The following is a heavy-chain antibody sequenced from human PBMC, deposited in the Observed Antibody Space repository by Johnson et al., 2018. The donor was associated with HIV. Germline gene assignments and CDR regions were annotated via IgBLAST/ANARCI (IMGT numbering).Heavy chain of an antibody. CDR2: ISSSGSTI. CDR3: ARASSIAARGSDAFDI. D-gene: IGHD6-6*01. CDR1: GFTFSDYY. J-gene: IGHJ3*02. V-gene: IGHV3-11*04. Sequence: QEQLEESGGGLVKPGGSLRLSCAASGFTFSDYYMSWIRQAPGKGLEWVSYISSSGSTIYYADSVRGRFTISRDNSKNTLYLQMNSLRAEDTAVYYCARASSIAARGSDAFDIWGQGTMVTVSS.